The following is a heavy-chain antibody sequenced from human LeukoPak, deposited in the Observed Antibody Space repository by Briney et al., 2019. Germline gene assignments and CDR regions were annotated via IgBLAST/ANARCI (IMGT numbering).Heavy chain of an antibody. J-gene: IGHJ6*02. CDR3: ARQGGSWGYYYYYYGMDV. D-gene: IGHD6-13*01. Sequence: SETLSLTCTVSGGSISSYYWSWIRQPPGKGLEWIGYIYYSGSTNYNPSLKSRVTISVDTSKKQFSLKLSSGTAADTAVYYCARQGGSWGYYYYYYGMDVWGQGTTVTVSS. V-gene: IGHV4-59*08. CDR2: IYYSGST. CDR1: GGSISSYY.